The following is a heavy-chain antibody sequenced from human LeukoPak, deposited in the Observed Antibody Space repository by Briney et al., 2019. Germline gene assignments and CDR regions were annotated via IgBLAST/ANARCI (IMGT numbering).Heavy chain of an antibody. D-gene: IGHD3-9*01. CDR1: GFTFSSYN. CDR2: ISYDGSNK. J-gene: IGHJ6*02. V-gene: IGHV3-30-3*01. CDR3: ARGYYDILTERNYYYYGMDV. Sequence: GGSLRLSCVASGFTFSSYNMHWVRQAPGKGLEWVAVISYDGSNKYYADSVKGRSTISRDNSKNTLYLQVNSLRPEDTAVYYCARGYYDILTERNYYYYGMDVWGQGTTVTVSS.